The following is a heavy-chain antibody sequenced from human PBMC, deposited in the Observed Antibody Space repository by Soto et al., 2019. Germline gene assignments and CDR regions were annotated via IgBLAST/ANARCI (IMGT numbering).Heavy chain of an antibody. Sequence: ASVKVSCKASGYTFIYYFIHWMRQAPGQGLEWMGIINPSGDTTTTTYALKFQGRVTMTRDTSTSTVYMELSRLRSDDTAVYYCARERTTYFFDRSGSDDAFDLWGQGTMVTVS. CDR3: ARERTTYFFDRSGSDDAFDL. CDR2: INPSGDTT. J-gene: IGHJ3*01. V-gene: IGHV1-46*01. CDR1: GYTFIYYF. D-gene: IGHD3-22*01.